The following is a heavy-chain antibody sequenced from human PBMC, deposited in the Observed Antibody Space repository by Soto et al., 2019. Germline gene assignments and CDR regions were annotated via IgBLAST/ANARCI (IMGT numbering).Heavy chain of an antibody. CDR3: ARARYLGPLTMIVVVMSYFDY. D-gene: IGHD3-22*01. CDR1: GYTFTSYG. V-gene: IGHV1-18*01. Sequence: ASVKVSCKASGYTFTSYGISWVRQAPGQGHEWMGWISAYNGNTNYAQKLQGRVTITRDTSASTAYMELSSLRSEDTAVYYCARARYLGPLTMIVVVMSYFDYWGQGTLVTVSS. J-gene: IGHJ4*02. CDR2: ISAYNGNT.